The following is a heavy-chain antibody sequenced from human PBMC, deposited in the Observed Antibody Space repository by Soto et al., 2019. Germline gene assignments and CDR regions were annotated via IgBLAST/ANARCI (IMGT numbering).Heavy chain of an antibody. Sequence: SLRLSCSASGFTFSIYAMHWVRQAPGKGLEYVSAVSTNGGTSHYADSVKGRFTISRDNSRNTLYLQMNSLRPEDTAVYYCVKDRAPRDGYKTQPGSWGLGTLVTVSS. CDR1: GFTFSIYA. D-gene: IGHD5-12*01. CDR3: VKDRAPRDGYKTQPGS. CDR2: VSTNGGTS. V-gene: IGHV3-64D*06. J-gene: IGHJ5*02.